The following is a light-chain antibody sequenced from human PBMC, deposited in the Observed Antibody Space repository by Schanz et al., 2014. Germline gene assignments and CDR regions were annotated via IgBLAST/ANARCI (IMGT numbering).Light chain of an antibody. CDR1: QSISSN. J-gene: IGKJ4*01. CDR2: DAS. Sequence: DIQMTQSPSSVSASVGDRVTITCRASQSISSNLAWYQQKPGKAPKLLIYDASSLERGVPSRISGSGSGTDFTLSISSLQPEDFATYYCQQGDNPLTFGGGTKVEIK. CDR3: QQGDNPLT. V-gene: IGKV1-5*01.